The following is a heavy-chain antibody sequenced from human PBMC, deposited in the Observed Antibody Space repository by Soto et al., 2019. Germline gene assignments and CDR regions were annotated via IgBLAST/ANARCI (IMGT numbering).Heavy chain of an antibody. CDR1: GFTFISSA. V-gene: IGHV1-58*02. CDR2: IVVGSGNT. Sequence: GASVKVSCKASGFTFISSAMQWVRQARGQRLEWIGWIVVGSGNTNYAQKFQERVTITRDMSTSTAYMELSSLRSEDTAVYYCAAVPPYYYDTSGYQYYFDSWGQGTLVTAPQ. J-gene: IGHJ4*02. D-gene: IGHD3-22*01. CDR3: AAVPPYYYDTSGYQYYFDS.